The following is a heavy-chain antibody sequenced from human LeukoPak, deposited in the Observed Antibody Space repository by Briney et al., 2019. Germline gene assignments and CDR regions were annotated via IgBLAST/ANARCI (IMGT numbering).Heavy chain of an antibody. Sequence: GGSLRLSCAASGFTFNNYNMNWVRQAPGKGLEWVSSMSGSSSYIYYADSVKGRFTISRDNAKNTLYLQMNSLRAEDTAVYYCARDYYGSGSYYRSWYFDVWGRGTLVTVSS. D-gene: IGHD3-10*01. J-gene: IGHJ2*01. CDR3: ARDYYGSGSYYRSWYFDV. CDR2: MSGSSSYI. V-gene: IGHV3-21*01. CDR1: GFTFNNYN.